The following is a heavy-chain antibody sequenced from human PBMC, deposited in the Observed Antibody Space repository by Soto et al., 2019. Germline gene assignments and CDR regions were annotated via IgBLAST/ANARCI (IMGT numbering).Heavy chain of an antibody. V-gene: IGHV1-69*01. CDR3: ARDRHGDYPRRYYYGMDV. CDR2: IIPIFGTA. CDR1: GGTFSSYA. D-gene: IGHD4-17*01. J-gene: IGHJ6*02. Sequence: QVQLVQSGAEVKKPGSSVKVSCKASGGTFSSYAISWVRQAPGQGLEWMGGIIPIFGTANYAQKFQGRVTITADESTSTASMELSSLRSEDTAVYYCARDRHGDYPRRYYYGMDVWGQGTTVTVSS.